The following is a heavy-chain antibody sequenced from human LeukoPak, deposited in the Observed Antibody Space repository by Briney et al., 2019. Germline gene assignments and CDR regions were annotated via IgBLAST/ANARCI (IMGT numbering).Heavy chain of an antibody. CDR2: INPDNDDT. CDR1: GYTFIGYH. J-gene: IGHJ4*02. Sequence: ASVKVSCKASGYTFIGYHIHWVRQAPGQGLEWMGWINPDNDDTKYPQKFQGRVTLTRDTSINTAFMEVHRLRSDDTAIYYCVRASYYYDKSGYDYWGQGTLVTVSS. V-gene: IGHV1-2*02. CDR3: VRASYYYDKSGYDY. D-gene: IGHD3-22*01.